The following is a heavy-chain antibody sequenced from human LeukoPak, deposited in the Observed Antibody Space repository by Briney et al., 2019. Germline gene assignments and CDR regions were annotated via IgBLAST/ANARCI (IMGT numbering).Heavy chain of an antibody. CDR3: AKGVEGGTTVTTIDY. D-gene: IGHD4-17*01. V-gene: IGHV3-9*01. Sequence: GGSLRLFCAASGFTFDDYAMHWVRQAPGKGLEWVSGISWNSGSIGYADSVKGRFTISRDNAKNSLYLQMNSLRAEDTALYYCAKGVEGGTTVTTIDYWGQGTLVTVSS. CDR1: GFTFDDYA. J-gene: IGHJ4*02. CDR2: ISWNSGSI.